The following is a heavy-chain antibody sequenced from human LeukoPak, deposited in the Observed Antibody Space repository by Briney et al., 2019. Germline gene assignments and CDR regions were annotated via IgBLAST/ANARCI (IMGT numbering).Heavy chain of an antibody. CDR2: VYHGGNT. CDR3: ARSYSGSFLY. CDR1: GYSISNGYY. D-gene: IGHD1-26*01. Sequence: PSETLSLTCTVSGYSISNGYYWGWIRPPQGKGLEFIGSVYHGGNTYYKASLKSRVTISLDTSKNQFSLRLSSVTAADTAVYYCARSYSGSFLYWGQGSLVTVSS. V-gene: IGHV4-38-2*02. J-gene: IGHJ1*01.